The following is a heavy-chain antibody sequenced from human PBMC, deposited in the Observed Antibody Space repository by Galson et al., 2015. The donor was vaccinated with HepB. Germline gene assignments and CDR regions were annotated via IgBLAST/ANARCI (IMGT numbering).Heavy chain of an antibody. CDR1: GFTFSNAW. CDR3: TTDHDTTGFRLAYGMDV. Sequence: SLRLSCAASGFTFSNAWMNWVRQAPGKGLEWVGRIKSKTDGGTTDYAAPVKGRFTISRDDSKNTLYLQMNSLKTEDTAVYYCTTDHDTTGFRLAYGMDVWGQGTTVTVSS. CDR2: IKSKTDGGTT. D-gene: IGHD3-22*01. V-gene: IGHV3-15*07. J-gene: IGHJ6*02.